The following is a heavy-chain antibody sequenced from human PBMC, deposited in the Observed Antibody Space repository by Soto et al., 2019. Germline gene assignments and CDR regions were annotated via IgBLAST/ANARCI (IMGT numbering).Heavy chain of an antibody. J-gene: IGHJ6*02. Sequence: SETLSLTCTVFGGSISSSSYYLGWVRPPPGKGLEWIGSIYYSGSTYYNPSLKSRVTISVDTSKNQFSLKLSSVTAADTAVYYCARRPVLLWLGELLKGLDVWGQGTTVTVSS. V-gene: IGHV4-39*01. D-gene: IGHD3-10*01. CDR2: IYYSGST. CDR3: ARRPVLLWLGELLKGLDV. CDR1: GGSISSSSYY.